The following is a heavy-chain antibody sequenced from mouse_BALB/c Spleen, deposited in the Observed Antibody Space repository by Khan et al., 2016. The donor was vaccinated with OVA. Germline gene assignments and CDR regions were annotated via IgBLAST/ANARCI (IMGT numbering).Heavy chain of an antibody. CDR1: GYTFTNYG. Sequence: QVQLKQSGPELKKPGETVKISCKASGYTFTNYGMNWVKQAPGKGLKWMGWINTYTGEPTYADDFKGRFVFSLETSASTAYLQISNLKNEDMTTYFWARISSYWYSDVWGAGTTVTVSS. D-gene: IGHD6-2*01. CDR3: ARISSYWYSDV. CDR2: INTYTGEP. V-gene: IGHV9-1*02. J-gene: IGHJ1*01.